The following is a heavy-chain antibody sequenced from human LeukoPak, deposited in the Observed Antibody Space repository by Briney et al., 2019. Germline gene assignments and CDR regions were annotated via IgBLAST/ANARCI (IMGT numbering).Heavy chain of an antibody. CDR3: ARELYGDYAVDY. V-gene: IGHV3-21*01. J-gene: IGHJ4*02. CDR1: GFTFTSYS. CDR2: ISSSSSYI. D-gene: IGHD4-17*01. Sequence: PGGSLRLSCAASGFTFTSYSMNWVRQAPGKGLEWVSSISSSSSYIYYADSVKGRFTIPRDNAKNSLYLQMNSLRAEDTAVYYCARELYGDYAVDYWGQGTLVTVSS.